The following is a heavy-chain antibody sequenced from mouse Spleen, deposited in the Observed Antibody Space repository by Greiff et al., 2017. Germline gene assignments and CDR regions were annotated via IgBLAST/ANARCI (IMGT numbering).Heavy chain of an antibody. J-gene: IGHJ4*01. V-gene: IGHV2-9*02. CDR2: IWAGGST. Sequence: VKLQESGPGLVAPSQSLSITCTVSGFSLTSYGVHWVRQPPGKGLEWLGVIWAGGSTNYNSALMSRLSISKDNSKSQVFLKMNSLQTDDTAMYYCAREDYGYGYYAMDYWGQGTSVTVSS. CDR3: AREDYGYGYYAMDY. D-gene: IGHD1-2*01. CDR1: GFSLTSYG.